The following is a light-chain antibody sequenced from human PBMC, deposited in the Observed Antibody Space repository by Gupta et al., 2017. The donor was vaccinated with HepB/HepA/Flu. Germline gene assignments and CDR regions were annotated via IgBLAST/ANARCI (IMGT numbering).Light chain of an antibody. J-gene: IGLJ2*01. CDR2: DVS. Sequence: QSALTQPASVSGSPGQSITISCTGTSSDVGGYNYVSWYQQHPGKAPKLMIYDVSNRPSGVSNRFSGSKSGNTASLTISGLQAEDEADYYCSSYTSSSAPHVVFGGGTKLTVL. CDR3: SSYTSSSAPHVV. CDR1: SSDVGGYNY. V-gene: IGLV2-14*03.